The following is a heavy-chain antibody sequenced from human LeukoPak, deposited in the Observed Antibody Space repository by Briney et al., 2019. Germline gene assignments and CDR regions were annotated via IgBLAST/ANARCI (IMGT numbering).Heavy chain of an antibody. CDR2: INWNGGRT. Sequence: SGGSLRLSCAASGFTFYDYGMSWVRQAPGKGLEWVSGINWNGGRTGYADSVKGRFTISRDNAKKSLYVQMNSLRAEDTALYYCAREYYGSGSDYNVGYWGQGTLVTVSS. V-gene: IGHV3-20*04. D-gene: IGHD3-10*01. CDR1: GFTFYDYG. J-gene: IGHJ4*02. CDR3: AREYYGSGSDYNVGY.